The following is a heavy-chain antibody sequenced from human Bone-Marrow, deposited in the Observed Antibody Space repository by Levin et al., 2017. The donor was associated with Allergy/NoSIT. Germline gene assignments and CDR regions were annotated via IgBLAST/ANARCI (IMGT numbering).Heavy chain of an antibody. D-gene: IGHD1-14*01. J-gene: IGHJ4*02. CDR1: GFTFSSYA. CDR2: ISGSGGST. Sequence: GGSLRLSCAASGFTFSSYAMSWVRKAPGKGLEGVSAISGSGGSTYYADSVKGRFTISRDNSKNTLYLQMNSLRAEDTAVYYCAKVLSEPVPTFWGQGTLVTVSS. V-gene: IGHV3-23*01. CDR3: AKVLSEPVPTF.